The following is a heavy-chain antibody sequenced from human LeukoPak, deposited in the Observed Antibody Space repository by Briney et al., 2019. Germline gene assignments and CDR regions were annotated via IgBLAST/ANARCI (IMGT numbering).Heavy chain of an antibody. CDR2: ISSGSSYI. Sequence: GGSLRLSCAASGFTFSSYSMNWVRQAPGKGLEWVSSISSGSSYIYYADSVKGRFTISRDNAKNSLYLQMNSLRAEDTAVYYCARDKDIVVVPAALDYWGQGTLVTVSS. J-gene: IGHJ4*02. CDR3: ARDKDIVVVPAALDY. CDR1: GFTFSSYS. V-gene: IGHV3-21*01. D-gene: IGHD2-2*01.